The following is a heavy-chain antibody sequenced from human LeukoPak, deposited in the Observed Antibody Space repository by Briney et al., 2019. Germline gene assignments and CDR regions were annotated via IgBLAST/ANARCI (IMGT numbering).Heavy chain of an antibody. CDR2: IKQDGSEK. J-gene: IGHJ4*02. CDR1: GFTFSDHY. D-gene: IGHD6-13*01. Sequence: GGSLRLSCAASGFTFSDHYMDWVRQASGKGLEWVANIKQDGSEKYYVDSVKGRFTISRDNAKNSLYLQMNSLRAEDTAVYYCARDPFQCSSSWFDYWGQGTLVTVSS. CDR3: ARDPFQCSSSWFDY. V-gene: IGHV3-7*01.